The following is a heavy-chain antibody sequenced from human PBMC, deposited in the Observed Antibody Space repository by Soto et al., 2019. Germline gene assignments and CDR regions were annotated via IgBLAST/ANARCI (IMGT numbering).Heavy chain of an antibody. CDR2: INPNSGGT. Sequence: ASVKVSCKASGYTFTCYYMHWVRQAPGQRLEWMGWINPNSGGTNYAQKFQGWVTMTRDTSISTAYMELSRLRSDDTAVYYCARGDIVVVPAAMEDYYYYYMDVWGKGTTVTVS. CDR1: GYTFTCYY. CDR3: ARGDIVVVPAAMEDYYYYYMDV. V-gene: IGHV1-2*04. J-gene: IGHJ6*03. D-gene: IGHD2-2*01.